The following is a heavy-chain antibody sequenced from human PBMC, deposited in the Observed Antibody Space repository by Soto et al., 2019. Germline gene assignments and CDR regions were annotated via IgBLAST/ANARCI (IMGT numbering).Heavy chain of an antibody. Sequence: SQTLSLTCAISGDSVSSNSAAWNWIRQSPSRGLEWLGRTYYRSKWYNDYAVSVKSRITINPDTSKNQFSLQLNSVTPEDTAVYYCARGPGSSWYQSYGPLYYFDYWGQGTLVTVSS. V-gene: IGHV6-1*01. CDR3: ARGPGSSWYQSYGPLYYFDY. CDR1: GDSVSSNSAA. CDR2: TYYRSKWYN. D-gene: IGHD6-13*01. J-gene: IGHJ4*02.